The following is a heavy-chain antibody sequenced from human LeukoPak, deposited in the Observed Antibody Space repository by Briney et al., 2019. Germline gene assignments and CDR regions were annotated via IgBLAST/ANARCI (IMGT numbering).Heavy chain of an antibody. CDR2: IYYSGST. CDR1: GGSISSSSYY. J-gene: IGHJ5*02. D-gene: IGHD5-18*01. V-gene: IGHV4-39*07. Sequence: SETLSLTCTVSGGSISSSSYYWGWIRQPPGKGLEWIGSIYYSGSTNYNPSLKSRVTISVDTSKNQFSLKLSSVTAADAAVYYCATLGYSYGFNWFDPWGQGTLVTVSS. CDR3: ATLGYSYGFNWFDP.